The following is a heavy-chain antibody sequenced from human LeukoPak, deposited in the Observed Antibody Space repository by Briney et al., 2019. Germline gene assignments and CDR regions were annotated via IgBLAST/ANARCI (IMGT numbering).Heavy chain of an antibody. CDR3: TTEVVASTPNNFYYSAMDV. J-gene: IGHJ6*02. CDR1: GFTFSSYS. D-gene: IGHD5-12*01. Sequence: GGSLRLSCAASGFTFSSYSMNWVRQAPGKGLEWVSYISSSSSTIYYADSVKGRFTISRDNAKNSLYLQMNSLRAEDTAVYYCTTEVVASTPNNFYYSAMDVWGQGTTVTASS. CDR2: ISSSSSTI. V-gene: IGHV3-48*04.